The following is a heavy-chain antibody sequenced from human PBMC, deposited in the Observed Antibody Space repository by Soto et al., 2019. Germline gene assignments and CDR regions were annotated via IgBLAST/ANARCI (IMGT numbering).Heavy chain of an antibody. J-gene: IGHJ6*02. CDR3: AKDIAAAGHYYYYGMDV. Sequence: GGSLRLSCAASGFTFDDYAMHWVRQAPGKGLEWVSGISWNSGSIGYADSVKGRLTISRDNAKNSLYLQMNSLRAEDTALYYCAKDIAAAGHYYYYGMDVWGQGTTVTVSS. D-gene: IGHD6-13*01. CDR2: ISWNSGSI. V-gene: IGHV3-9*01. CDR1: GFTFDDYA.